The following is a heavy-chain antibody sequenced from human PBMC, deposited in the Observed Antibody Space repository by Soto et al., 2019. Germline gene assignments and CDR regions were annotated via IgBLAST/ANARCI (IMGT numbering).Heavy chain of an antibody. CDR3: TSPDVLYGMDV. J-gene: IGHJ6*02. CDR1: GFTFSNAW. D-gene: IGHD2-8*01. Sequence: GGSLRLSXAASGFTFSNAWMSWVRQAPGKGLEWVGRIKSKTDGGTTDYAAPVKGRFTISRDDSKNTLYLQMNSLKTEDTAVYYCTSPDVLYGMDVWGQGTTVTVSS. V-gene: IGHV3-15*01. CDR2: IKSKTDGGTT.